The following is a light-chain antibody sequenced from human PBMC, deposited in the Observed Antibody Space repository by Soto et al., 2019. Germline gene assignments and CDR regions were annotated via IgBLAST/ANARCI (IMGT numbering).Light chain of an antibody. J-gene: IGKJ1*01. CDR1: QSVGSD. Sequence: EVVMTQSPATLSVSPGERATLSCSASQSVGSDLAWYQQKPGQAPRLLMYDASTRATTVPAGFSGSGSGTEFTLTISSLQSEDSAVYSCQQYNNWPPTFGQGTRVEI. CDR2: DAS. CDR3: QQYNNWPPT. V-gene: IGKV3-15*01.